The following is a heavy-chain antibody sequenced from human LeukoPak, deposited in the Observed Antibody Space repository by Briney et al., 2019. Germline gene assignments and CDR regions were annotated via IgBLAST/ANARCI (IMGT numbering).Heavy chain of an antibody. V-gene: IGHV1-2*02. J-gene: IGHJ4*02. CDR1: GYTFTDYY. CDR3: VRAGLGGLDSTGYRFLEY. Sequence: ASVKVSCKASGYTFTDYYMYWVRQAPGQGLEWMGWINPDNGDTKYSENFQGRVTMTRDTAISTAYMELIRLRSDDTALYYCVRAGLGGLDSTGYRFLEYWGQGTLVTVSA. CDR2: INPDNGDT. D-gene: IGHD3-22*01.